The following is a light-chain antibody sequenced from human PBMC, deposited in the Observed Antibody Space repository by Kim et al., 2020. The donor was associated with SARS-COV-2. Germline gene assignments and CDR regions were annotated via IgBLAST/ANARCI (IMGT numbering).Light chain of an antibody. CDR1: SSDVGGYPY. CDR2: EVS. V-gene: IGLV2-8*01. J-gene: IGLJ3*02. CDR3: SSSAGSNNLA. Sequence: QSALTQPPSASGSPGQSVTISCSGSSSDVGGYPYVSWYQQHPGRAPKLIIYEVSYRPSGVPARFSGSKSGDTASLTVSGLQAEDEADYYCSSSAGSNNLAFGGGTKLTVL.